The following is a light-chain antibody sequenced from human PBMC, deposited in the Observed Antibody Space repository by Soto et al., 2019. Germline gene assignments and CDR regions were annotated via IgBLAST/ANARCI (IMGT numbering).Light chain of an antibody. J-gene: IGLJ1*01. CDR1: RNDIGAYEF. CDR3: KSYAGSNTYV. Sequence: QSVLNQPPSASGSPGQSVTISCTGTRNDIGAYEFVSWYQHHPGKAPKLIIYEVVQRPSGVPDRFSGSKSGNTASLTVSGLQAADEADYYCKSYAGSNTYVFGTGTKVTVL. CDR2: EVV. V-gene: IGLV2-8*01.